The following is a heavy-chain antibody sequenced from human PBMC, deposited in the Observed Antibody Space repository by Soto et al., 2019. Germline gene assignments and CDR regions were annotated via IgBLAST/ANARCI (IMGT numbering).Heavy chain of an antibody. CDR1: GFTFASYA. CDR3: AKDMQTTVVTPSAFDI. V-gene: IGHV3-23*01. CDR2: ISGGGGTT. Sequence: EVQLLESGGGLVQPGRSLRLSCAASGFTFASYALIWVRQDPGKGLEWVSAISGGGGTTYYADSVKGRFTISRDNSKNTLYLQVNSLRAEDTAVYYCAKDMQTTVVTPSAFDIWGQGTMVTVSS. J-gene: IGHJ3*02. D-gene: IGHD4-17*01.